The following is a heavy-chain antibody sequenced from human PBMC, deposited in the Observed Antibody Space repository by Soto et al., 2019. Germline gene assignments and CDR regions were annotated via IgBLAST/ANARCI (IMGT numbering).Heavy chain of an antibody. D-gene: IGHD6-13*01. CDR2: ISYDGSNK. J-gene: IGHJ4*02. CDR1: GFTFSSYG. V-gene: IGHV3-30*18. CDR3: GKDISSSWYVNLDY. Sequence: GGSLRLSCAASGFTFSSYGMHWVRQAPGKGLEWVAVISYDGSNKYYADSVKGRFTISRDNSKNTLYLQMNSLRAEDTAVYYCGKDISSSWYVNLDYWGQGTLVTVYS.